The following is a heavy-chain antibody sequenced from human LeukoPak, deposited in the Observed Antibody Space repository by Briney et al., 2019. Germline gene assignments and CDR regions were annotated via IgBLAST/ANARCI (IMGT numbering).Heavy chain of an antibody. J-gene: IGHJ4*02. CDR3: ASPQVRGAPFDY. CDR1: GFTFSSYS. Sequence: GGSLRLSCAASGFTFSSYSMNWVRQAPGKGLEWISYISSSGSTIYYADSVKGRFTISRDNAKNSLYLQMNSLRAEDTAVYYCASPQVRGAPFDYWGPGTLVTVSS. V-gene: IGHV3-48*04. CDR2: ISSSGSTI. D-gene: IGHD3-10*01.